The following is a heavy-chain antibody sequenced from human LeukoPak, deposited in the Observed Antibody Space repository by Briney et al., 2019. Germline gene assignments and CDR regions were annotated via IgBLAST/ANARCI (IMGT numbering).Heavy chain of an antibody. V-gene: IGHV4-59*08. CDR3: ARLSSSSWYGVFDY. D-gene: IGHD6-13*01. J-gene: IGHJ4*02. Sequence: PSETLSLTCTVSGGSISSYYWSWIRQPPGKGLEWIGYIYYSGSTNYNLSLKSRVTISVDTSKNQFSLKLSSVTAADTAVYYCARLSSSSWYGVFDYWGQGTLVTVSS. CDR1: GGSISSYY. CDR2: IYYSGST.